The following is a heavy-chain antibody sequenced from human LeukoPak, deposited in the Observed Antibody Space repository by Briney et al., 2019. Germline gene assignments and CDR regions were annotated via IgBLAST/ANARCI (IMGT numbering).Heavy chain of an antibody. V-gene: IGHV3-13*01. CDR1: GFTSSSYA. D-gene: IGHD1-26*01. CDR2: IGTAGDT. J-gene: IGHJ6*02. CDR3: ARGLVGATPRDYYYYYGMDV. Sequence: GGSRSLSCPASGFTSSSYAMHWARQAQGKGLEWVSAIGTAGDTYYPGSVKGRLTISRENAKNSLYLQMNSLRAGDTAVYYCARGLVGATPRDYYYYYGMDVWGQGTTVTVSS.